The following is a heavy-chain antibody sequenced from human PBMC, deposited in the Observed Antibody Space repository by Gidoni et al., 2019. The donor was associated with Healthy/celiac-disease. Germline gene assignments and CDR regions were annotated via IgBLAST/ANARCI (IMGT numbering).Heavy chain of an antibody. CDR3: TRVVSIAARRRGLAY. CDR1: GFTFGAYA. Sequence: EVQLVESGGGLVQPGRSLRLSCTASGFTFGAYAMSWVRPAPGKGLEWVGFIRSKAYGGTTEDAESVKGRFTISRDDSKSIAYLQMNSLKTEDTAVYYCTRVVSIAARRRGLAYWGQGTLVTVSS. J-gene: IGHJ4*02. CDR2: IRSKAYGGTT. D-gene: IGHD6-6*01. V-gene: IGHV3-49*04.